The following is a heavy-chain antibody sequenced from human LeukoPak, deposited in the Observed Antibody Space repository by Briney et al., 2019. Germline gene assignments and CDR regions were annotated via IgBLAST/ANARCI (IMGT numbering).Heavy chain of an antibody. CDR3: ARLRVDRLGYWFDH. V-gene: IGHV4-59*08. CDR2: IYYSGST. Sequence: PSETLSLTCTVSGGSISSYYWSWIRQPPGKGLEWIGYIYYSGSTNYNPPLKSRVPISVDTSKNQFSLKLSSVTAADKAVYYCARLRVDRLGYWFDHWGQGTLVTVSS. CDR1: GGSISSYY. D-gene: IGHD3-9*01. J-gene: IGHJ5*02.